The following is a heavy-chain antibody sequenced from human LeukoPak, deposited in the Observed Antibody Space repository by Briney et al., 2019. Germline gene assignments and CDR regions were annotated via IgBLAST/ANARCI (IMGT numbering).Heavy chain of an antibody. CDR1: GASVTTDY. D-gene: IGHD3-9*01. CDR2: IYNSGNT. J-gene: IGHJ1*01. Sequence: PSQTLSLTCDVSGASVTTDYWSWVRQPPGKGLEWIGYIYNSGNTDYNPSLKSRLTISVDTSKNQFSLTLSSATAADTAVYYCAGRGQRYFRDWGQGTLVTVSS. CDR3: AGRGQRYFRD. V-gene: IGHV4-59*08.